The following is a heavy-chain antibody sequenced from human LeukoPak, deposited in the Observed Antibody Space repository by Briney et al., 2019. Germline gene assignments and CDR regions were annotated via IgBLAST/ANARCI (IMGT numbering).Heavy chain of an antibody. V-gene: IGHV1-18*01. Sequence: EASVKVSCKASGYTFTSYGISWVRQAPGQGLEWMGWISAYNGNTNYAQKLQGRVTMTTDTSTSTAYMELRSLRSDDTAVYYCARGIVATSWHYYYMDVWGKGTTVTASS. CDR1: GYTFTSYG. D-gene: IGHD5-12*01. J-gene: IGHJ6*03. CDR2: ISAYNGNT. CDR3: ARGIVATSWHYYYMDV.